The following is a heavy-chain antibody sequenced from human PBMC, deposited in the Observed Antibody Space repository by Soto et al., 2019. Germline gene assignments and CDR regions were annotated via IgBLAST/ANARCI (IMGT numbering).Heavy chain of an antibody. V-gene: IGHV1-2*04. CDR1: GYTFTGYY. Sequence: ASVTVSCKASGYTFTGYYMHWVRQAPGQGLEWMGWINPNSGGTNYAQKFQGWVTMTRDTSISTAYMELSRLRSDDTAVYYCARASSTSCKYCYYYYGMDVWGQGTTVTVSS. CDR2: INPNSGGT. D-gene: IGHD2-2*01. CDR3: ARASSTSCKYCYYYYGMDV. J-gene: IGHJ6*02.